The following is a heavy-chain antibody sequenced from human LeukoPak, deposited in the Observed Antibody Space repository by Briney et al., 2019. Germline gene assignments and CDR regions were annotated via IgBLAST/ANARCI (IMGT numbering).Heavy chain of an antibody. CDR1: GFTFSSYA. V-gene: IGHV3-30-3*01. CDR2: ISYDGSNK. D-gene: IGHD2-15*01. J-gene: IGHJ4*02. CDR3: ARGFGDIVVVVAAHSDFDY. Sequence: AGGSLRLSCAASGFTFSSYAMHWVRQAPGKGLEWVAVISYDGSNKYYADSVKGRFTISRDNSKNTLYLQMNSLRAEDTAVYYCARGFGDIVVVVAAHSDFDYWGQGTLVTVSS.